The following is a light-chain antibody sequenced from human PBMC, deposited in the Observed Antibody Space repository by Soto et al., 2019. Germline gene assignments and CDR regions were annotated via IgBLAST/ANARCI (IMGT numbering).Light chain of an antibody. J-gene: IGLJ3*02. Sequence: QSVLTQPPSVSGAPGQRVTISCTGSSSNIGAGYDVHWYQQLPGTAPKLLIYVNSNRPSGVPDRFSGSKSGTSASLAITGLQAEDEADYYCQSYHSSLSGSMFGGGTKLTVL. CDR3: QSYHSSLSGSM. CDR2: VNS. CDR1: SSNIGAGYD. V-gene: IGLV1-40*01.